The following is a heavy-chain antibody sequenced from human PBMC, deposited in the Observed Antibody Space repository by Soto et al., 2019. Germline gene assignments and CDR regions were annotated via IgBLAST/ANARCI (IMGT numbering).Heavy chain of an antibody. J-gene: IGHJ4*02. CDR1: GFSLSTSGVG. D-gene: IGHD4-17*01. CDR3: AHYDHGGLVY. V-gene: IGHV2-5*02. Sequence: QITLKESGPTLVKPTQTLTLTCTFSGFSLSTSGVGVTWIRQPPGKALEWLALIYWDDDKRYSPSLKTRLTITTDTSKNQVVRTMTNMDTVDTATYYCAHYDHGGLVYWGQGALVTVSS. CDR2: IYWDDDK.